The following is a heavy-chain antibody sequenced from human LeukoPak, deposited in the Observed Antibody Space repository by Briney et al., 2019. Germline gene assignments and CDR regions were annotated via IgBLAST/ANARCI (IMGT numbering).Heavy chain of an antibody. J-gene: IGHJ4*02. CDR3: ARHLYYDILTGYYYFDY. D-gene: IGHD3-9*01. Sequence: SVKVSCKASGGTFSSYAISWVRQAPGQGLEWMGGIIPIFGTANYAQKFQGRVTITVDESTSTAYMELSSLRSEDTAVYYCARHLYYDILTGYYYFDYWGQGTLVTVSS. CDR2: IIPIFGTA. CDR1: GGTFSSYA. V-gene: IGHV1-69*01.